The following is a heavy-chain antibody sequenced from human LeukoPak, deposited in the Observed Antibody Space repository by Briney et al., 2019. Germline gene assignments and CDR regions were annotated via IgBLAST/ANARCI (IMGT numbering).Heavy chain of an antibody. CDR2: ISSSSSYI. CDR3: ARDRVHYYDSSGYFIAPFDY. V-gene: IGHV3-21*01. D-gene: IGHD3-22*01. Sequence: GGSLRLSCAASGFTFSSYSMNWVRQAPGKGLEWVSSISSSSSYIYYADSVEGRFTISRDNAKNSLYLQMNSLRAEDTAVYYCARDRVHYYDSSGYFIAPFDYWGQGTLVTVSS. CDR1: GFTFSSYS. J-gene: IGHJ4*02.